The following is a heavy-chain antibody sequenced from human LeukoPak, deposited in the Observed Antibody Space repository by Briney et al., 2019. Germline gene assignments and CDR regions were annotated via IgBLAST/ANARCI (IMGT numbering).Heavy chain of an antibody. CDR1: GGSISSSSYY. V-gene: IGHV4-61*02. CDR3: AAYCTNGVCSDY. CDR2: IYTSGST. D-gene: IGHD2-8*01. Sequence: SETLSLTCTVSGGSISSSSYYWSWIRQPAGKGLEWIGRIYTSGSTNYNPSLKSRVTISVDTSKNQFSLKLSSVTAADTAVYYCAAYCTNGVCSDYWGQGTLVTVSS. J-gene: IGHJ4*02.